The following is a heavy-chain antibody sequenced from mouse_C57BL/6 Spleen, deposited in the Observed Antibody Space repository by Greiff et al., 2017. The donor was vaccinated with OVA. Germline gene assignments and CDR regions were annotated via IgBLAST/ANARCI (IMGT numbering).Heavy chain of an antibody. V-gene: IGHV1-69*01. CDR1: GYTFTCYW. J-gene: IGHJ2*01. Sequence: VQLQQPGAELVMPGASVKLSCKASGYTFTCYWMHWVKQRPGQGLEWIGEIDPSDSYTNYNQKFKGKSTLTVDKSSSTAYMQLSSLTSEDSAVYYCARYYSNYFDYWGQGTTLTVSS. D-gene: IGHD2-5*01. CDR3: ARYYSNYFDY. CDR2: IDPSDSYT.